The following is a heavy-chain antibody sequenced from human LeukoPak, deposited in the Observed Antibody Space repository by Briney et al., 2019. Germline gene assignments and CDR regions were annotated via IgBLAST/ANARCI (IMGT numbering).Heavy chain of an antibody. J-gene: IGHJ6*03. CDR2: IYYSGST. CDR1: GGSISSSSYY. D-gene: IGHD6-6*01. V-gene: IGHV4-39*01. Sequence: PSETLSLTCTVSGGSISSSSYYWGWIRQPPGKGLEWIGSIYYSGSTYYNPSLKSRVTISVDTSKNQFSLKLSSVTAADTAVYYCARTTYSSSSGGYYYYYMDVWGKGTTVTVSS. CDR3: ARTTYSSSSGGYYYYYMDV.